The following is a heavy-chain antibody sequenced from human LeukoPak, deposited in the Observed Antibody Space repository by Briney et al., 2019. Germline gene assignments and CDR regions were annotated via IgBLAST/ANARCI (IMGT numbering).Heavy chain of an antibody. CDR3: ARDGAGSGKGIDY. CDR2: IYSGGST. J-gene: IGHJ4*02. CDR1: GFTVSSNY. D-gene: IGHD3-3*01. Sequence: GGSLRLSCAASGFTVSSNYMSWVRQAPGKGLEWVSVIYSGGSTYYADSVKGRFTISRDNSKNTLYLQMNSLRAEDTAVYYCARDGAGSGKGIDYWGQGTLVTVSS. V-gene: IGHV3-66*02.